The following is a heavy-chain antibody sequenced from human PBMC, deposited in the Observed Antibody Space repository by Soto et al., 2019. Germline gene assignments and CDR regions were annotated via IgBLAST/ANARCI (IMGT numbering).Heavy chain of an antibody. D-gene: IGHD4-17*01. CDR3: ARTPGGMTTVAPTI. J-gene: IGHJ3*02. CDR2: IAYTGST. V-gene: IGHV4-31*03. Sequence: QVQLQESGPGLVKPSQTLSLTCSVSGGSISSDDYYWSWIRQHPGKGLEWIGYIAYTGSTYYNPSLKRRITISIDTSRTQFSLKLSSVTAADTAVYCCARTPGGMTTVAPTIWGQGTMVSVSS. CDR1: GGSISSDDYY.